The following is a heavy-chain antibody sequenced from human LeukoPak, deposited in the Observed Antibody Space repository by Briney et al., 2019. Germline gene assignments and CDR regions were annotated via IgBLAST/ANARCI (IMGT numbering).Heavy chain of an antibody. V-gene: IGHV3-48*04. CDR2: ISSSGSTI. CDR3: ARATIGWFDP. D-gene: IGHD5-24*01. CDR1: GFTFSSYA. Sequence: GGSLRLSCAASGFTFSSYAMHWVRQAPGKGLEWVSYISSSGSTIYYADSVKGRFTISRDNAKNSLYLQMNSLRAEDTAVYYCARATIGWFDPWGQGTLVTVSS. J-gene: IGHJ5*02.